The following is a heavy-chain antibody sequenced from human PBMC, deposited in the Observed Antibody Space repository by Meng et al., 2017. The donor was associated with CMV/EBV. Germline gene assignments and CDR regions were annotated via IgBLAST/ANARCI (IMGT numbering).Heavy chain of an antibody. J-gene: IGHJ4*02. CDR1: GGTFSSYA. CDR3: ARSSIVVVPAARSFDY. Sequence: SVKVSCKASGGTFSSYAISWVRQAPGQGLEWMGGIIPIFGTANYAQKFQGRVTITTDESMSTAYMELSSLRSEDTAVYYCARSSIVVVPAARSFDYWGQGTLVTVSS. CDR2: IIPIFGTA. D-gene: IGHD2-2*01. V-gene: IGHV1-69*05.